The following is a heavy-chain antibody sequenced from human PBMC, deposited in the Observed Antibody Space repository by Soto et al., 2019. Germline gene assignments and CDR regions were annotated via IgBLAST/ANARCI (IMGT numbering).Heavy chain of an antibody. Sequence: QVQLVQSGSELKKPGASVKVSGKASGYTFTSYAMNWVRQAPGQGLEWMGWINTHTGNPTYAQGFTGRFVFPLDTSVSTAYLQICSLKAEDTAVYYCARGRAPGYSSSWYNWYFDLWGRGTLVTVSS. CDR2: INTHTGNP. V-gene: IGHV7-4-1*01. D-gene: IGHD6-13*01. CDR1: GYTFTSYA. CDR3: ARGRAPGYSSSWYNWYFDL. J-gene: IGHJ2*01.